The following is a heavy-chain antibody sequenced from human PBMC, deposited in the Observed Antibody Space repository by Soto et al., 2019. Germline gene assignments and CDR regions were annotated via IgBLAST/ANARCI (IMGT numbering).Heavy chain of an antibody. J-gene: IGHJ6*01. CDR1: GGTFSSYA. V-gene: IGHV1-69*13. CDR2: MIPIFGTA. D-gene: IGHD6-13*01. Sequence: SVKGYLKASGGTFSSYAISLVRQAPGQGLEWMGGMIPIFGTANYAQKFQGRVTITADESTSTAYMELSSLRSEDTAVYYCARVGGSSWYSPMDVWGQGTTVTVSS. CDR3: ARVGGSSWYSPMDV.